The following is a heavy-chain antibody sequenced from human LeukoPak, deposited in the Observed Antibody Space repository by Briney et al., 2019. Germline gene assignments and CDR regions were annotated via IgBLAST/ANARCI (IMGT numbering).Heavy chain of an antibody. Sequence: PSETLSLTCTVSGGSMNNYYWSWIRQSPGKGLKWVGYIYHTGSATYKPSLKSRVTLSLDTSKNQFSLRLNSVTAADTAVYYCARGRGDSKGTSFDFWGQGTLVTVSS. CDR2: IYHTGSA. D-gene: IGHD3-22*01. V-gene: IGHV4-59*01. J-gene: IGHJ4*02. CDR1: GGSMNNYY. CDR3: ARGRGDSKGTSFDF.